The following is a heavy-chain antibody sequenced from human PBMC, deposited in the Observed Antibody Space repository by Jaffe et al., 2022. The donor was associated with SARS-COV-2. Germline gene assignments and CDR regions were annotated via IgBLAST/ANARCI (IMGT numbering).Heavy chain of an antibody. Sequence: EVQLVESGGGLVPPGGSLRLSCAASGFTFSSYTMDWVRQAPGKGLEWISYITGSSSTIYYADSVKGRFTISRDNAKNSVYLQMNSLRAEDTAVYYCARVAGNYNFCDYWGQGTLVTVSS. D-gene: IGHD1-7*01. CDR3: ARVAGNYNFCDY. J-gene: IGHJ4*02. CDR2: ITGSSSTI. CDR1: GFTFSSYT. V-gene: IGHV3-48*01.